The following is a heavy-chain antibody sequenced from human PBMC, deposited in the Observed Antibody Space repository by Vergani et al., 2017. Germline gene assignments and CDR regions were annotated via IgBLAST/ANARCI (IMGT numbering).Heavy chain of an antibody. V-gene: IGHV1-2*04. CDR3: ARGAPVVVVAATRGGVDY. J-gene: IGHJ4*02. D-gene: IGHD2-15*01. CDR1: GYTFTGYH. Sequence: QVQLVQSGAEVKKPGASVKVSCKASGYTFTGYHMHWVRQAPGQGLEWMGWINPNSGGTNYAQKFQGWVTMTRDTSISTAYMELSRLRSDDTAVYYCARGAPVVVVAATRGGVDYWGQGTLVTVSS. CDR2: INPNSGGT.